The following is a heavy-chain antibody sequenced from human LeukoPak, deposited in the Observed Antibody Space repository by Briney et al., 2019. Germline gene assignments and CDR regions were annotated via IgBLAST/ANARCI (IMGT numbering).Heavy chain of an antibody. CDR1: GGTFISYA. D-gene: IGHD3-3*01. V-gene: IGHV1-69*05. CDR2: IIPIFGTA. Sequence: SVKVSCKASGGTFISYAISWVRQAPGQGLEWMGGIIPIFGTANYAQKFQGRVTITTDESTSTAYMELSSLRSEDTAVYYCASCDFWSDYYYYMDVWGKGTTVTVSS. CDR3: ASCDFWSDYYYYMDV. J-gene: IGHJ6*03.